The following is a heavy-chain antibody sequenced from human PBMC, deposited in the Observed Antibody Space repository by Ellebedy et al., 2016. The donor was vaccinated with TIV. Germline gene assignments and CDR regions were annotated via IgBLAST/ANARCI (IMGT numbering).Heavy chain of an antibody. CDR1: GFTFSSYS. J-gene: IGHJ4*02. Sequence: GESLKISCAASGFTFSSYSMNWVRQAPGKGLEWVTYINGNCDTIYYADSVRGRFTISRDNAKNSLYLQMNSLRDEETAVYYCARDQPRTYSIDYWGQGTLVTVSS. V-gene: IGHV3-48*02. CDR3: ARDQPRTYSIDY. CDR2: INGNCDTI. D-gene: IGHD1/OR15-1a*01.